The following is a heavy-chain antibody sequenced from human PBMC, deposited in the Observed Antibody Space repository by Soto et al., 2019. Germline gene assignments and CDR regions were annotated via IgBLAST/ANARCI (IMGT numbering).Heavy chain of an antibody. CDR1: GFTVSSNY. CDR2: VYIGGNT. CDR3: AGSGGGGFDY. J-gene: IGHJ4*02. V-gene: IGHV3-66*01. Sequence: EVQLVESGGGLVQPGGSLRLSCAASGFTVSSNYMSWVRQAPGKGLEWVSVVYIGGNTYYAESVEDRFTISRDNLQNMLYLQKNSVGAEETAVYYWAGSGGGGFDYWGQGPLVTVSS. D-gene: IGHD3-10*01.